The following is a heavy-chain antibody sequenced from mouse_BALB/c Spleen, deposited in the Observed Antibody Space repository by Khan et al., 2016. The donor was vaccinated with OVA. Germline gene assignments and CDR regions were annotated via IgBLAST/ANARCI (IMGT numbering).Heavy chain of an antibody. Sequence: QVRLQQSGPELVKPGASVKMSCKASGYTFTYYVITWVKQRTGQGLEWIGEIYPGSDNAYYNERFKGKATLTADKSSNTTHMQLSSLTSEDAAVYFWARGDGYYVYFDYWGQGTTPTVSS. CDR1: GYTFTYYV. CDR3: ARGDGYYVYFDY. D-gene: IGHD2-3*01. CDR2: IYPGSDNA. V-gene: IGHV1-81*01. J-gene: IGHJ2*01.